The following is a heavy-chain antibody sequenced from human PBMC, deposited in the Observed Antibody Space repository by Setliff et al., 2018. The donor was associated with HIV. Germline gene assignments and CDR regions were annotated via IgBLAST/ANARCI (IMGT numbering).Heavy chain of an antibody. CDR2: VSGSGSYA. Sequence: SLRLSCAASGFSFSDYYMSWFRQAPGKGLEWVSFVSGSGSYANYVDSVKGRFTIYRDNAKDSLYLEMYSLRAEDTAVYYCARDRAAGRISAGGIFHWGQGTLVTVSS. J-gene: IGHJ4*02. D-gene: IGHD6-13*01. V-gene: IGHV3-11*05. CDR1: GFSFSDYY. CDR3: ARDRAAGRISAGGIFH.